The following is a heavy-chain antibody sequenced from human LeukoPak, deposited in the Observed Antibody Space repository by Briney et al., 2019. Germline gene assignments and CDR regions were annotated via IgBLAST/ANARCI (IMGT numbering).Heavy chain of an antibody. CDR1: GFTFSSYA. Sequence: GGSLRLSCAASGFTFSSYAMSWVRQAPGKGLEWVSGINGSGGATYYADSVKGRFTISRDNSKNTLYLQMSSLTAEDTAVYYCAKGGTYYYASGTLYWGQGTLVTVSS. CDR3: AKGGTYYYASGTLY. V-gene: IGHV3-23*01. D-gene: IGHD3-10*01. J-gene: IGHJ4*02. CDR2: INGSGGAT.